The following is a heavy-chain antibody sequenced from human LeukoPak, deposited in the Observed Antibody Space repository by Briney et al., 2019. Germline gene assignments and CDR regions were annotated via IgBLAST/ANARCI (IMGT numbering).Heavy chain of an antibody. J-gene: IGHJ4*02. V-gene: IGHV3-7*01. D-gene: IGHD3-16*01. CDR2: IKQDGSEK. CDR3: ARDYHGGYDY. CDR1: GFPFSSYW. Sequence: GGSLRLSCAASGFPFSSYWMSWVRQAPGKGLEWVANIKQDGSEKYYVDSVKGRFTISRDSAKNSLYLQMNSLRAEDTAVYYCARDYHGGYDYWGQGTLVTVSS.